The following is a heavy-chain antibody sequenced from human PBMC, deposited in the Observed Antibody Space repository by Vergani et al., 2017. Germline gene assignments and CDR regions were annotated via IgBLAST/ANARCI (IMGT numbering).Heavy chain of an antibody. CDR3: ARGAITGTTGLQFDY. Sequence: EVQLVESGGDLVQPGGSLRLSCAASVFTFSSYDMHWVRPATRKGLEWVSAIDTAGDTYYPGSVKGRFTISRENAKNSLYLQMNSLRARDTAVYYSARGAITGTTGLQFDYWGQGTLVTVSS. CDR1: VFTFSSYD. D-gene: IGHD1-20*01. V-gene: IGHV3-13*01. J-gene: IGHJ4*02. CDR2: IDTAGDT.